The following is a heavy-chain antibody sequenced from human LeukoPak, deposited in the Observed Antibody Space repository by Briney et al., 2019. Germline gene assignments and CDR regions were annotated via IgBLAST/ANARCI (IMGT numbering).Heavy chain of an antibody. Sequence: ASVKVSCKVSGYTLIELFMHGGCPALEKGVGRMGVFDPEDGETIYGQKFQGRVTMTEDTSTDTAYMELRSMRSEDTAVYYGGTESGYSSVSDYWGEGSLVTVSS. CDR2: FDPEDGET. V-gene: IGHV1-24*01. CDR1: GYTLIELF. D-gene: IGHD6-13*01. J-gene: IGHJ4*02. CDR3: GTESGYSSVSDY.